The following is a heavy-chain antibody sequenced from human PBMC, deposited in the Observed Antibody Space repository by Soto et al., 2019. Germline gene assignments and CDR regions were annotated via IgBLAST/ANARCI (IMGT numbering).Heavy chain of an antibody. CDR2: IYYSGST. J-gene: IGHJ4*02. V-gene: IGHV4-61*01. Sequence: PSETLSLTCTVSGGSISSSSYYWSWIRQPPGKGLEWIGYIYYSGSTNYNPSLKSRVTISVDTSKNQFSLKLSSVTAADTAVYYCARGDTSSAATLDFDYWGQGTLVTVSS. CDR1: GGSISSSSYY. D-gene: IGHD2-15*01. CDR3: ARGDTSSAATLDFDY.